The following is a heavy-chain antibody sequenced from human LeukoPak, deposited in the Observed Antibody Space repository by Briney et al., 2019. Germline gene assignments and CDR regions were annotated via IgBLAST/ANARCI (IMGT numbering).Heavy chain of an antibody. Sequence: ASVKVSCKASGYTFTSYGINWVRQATGQGLEWMGWMNPNSGNTGYAQKFQGRVTMTRNTSISTAYMELSSLRSEDTAVYYCAKFDSSGVYYYGMDVWGQGTTVTVSS. D-gene: IGHD3-22*01. CDR1: GYTFTSYG. V-gene: IGHV1-8*02. CDR2: MNPNSGNT. J-gene: IGHJ6*02. CDR3: AKFDSSGVYYYGMDV.